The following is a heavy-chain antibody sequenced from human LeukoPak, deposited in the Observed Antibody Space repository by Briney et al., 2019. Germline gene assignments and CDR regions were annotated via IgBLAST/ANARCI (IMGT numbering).Heavy chain of an antibody. Sequence: PSETLSLTCAVYGGSFSGYYWSWIRQPPGKGLEWIGYIYYSGSTNYNPSLKSRVTISVDTSKNQFSLKLSSVTAADTAVYYCARHYGDYANDAFDIWGQGTMVTVSS. D-gene: IGHD4-17*01. CDR1: GGSFSGYY. V-gene: IGHV4-59*01. CDR2: IYYSGST. J-gene: IGHJ3*02. CDR3: ARHYGDYANDAFDI.